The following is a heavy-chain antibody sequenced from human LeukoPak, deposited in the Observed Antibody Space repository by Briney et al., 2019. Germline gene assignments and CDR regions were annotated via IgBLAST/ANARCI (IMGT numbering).Heavy chain of an antibody. Sequence: PSETLSLTCTVSGGSISSYYWSWIRQPPGKGLEWIGYIYYSGSTNYNPSLKSRVTISVDTSKNQFSLKLSSVTAADTAVYYCARVVESWTHAFDIWGQGTMVTVSS. V-gene: IGHV4-59*01. CDR3: ARVVESWTHAFDI. CDR1: GGSISSYY. D-gene: IGHD6-13*01. CDR2: IYYSGST. J-gene: IGHJ3*02.